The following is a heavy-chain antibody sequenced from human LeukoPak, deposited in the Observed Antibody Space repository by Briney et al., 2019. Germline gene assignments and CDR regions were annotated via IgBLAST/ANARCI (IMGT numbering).Heavy chain of an antibody. CDR1: GFTFGDYA. CDR2: IRSKAYGGTT. J-gene: IGHJ4*02. V-gene: IGHV3-49*01. D-gene: IGHD2-15*01. CDR3: TAASDSGDY. Sequence: GGSLRLSCTASGFTFGDYAMSWFRQAPGKGLEWVGFIRSKAYGGTTEYAASVKGRFTISRDGSKSVAYLQMNSLKTEDTAVYYCTAASDSGDYWGQGTLVTVSS.